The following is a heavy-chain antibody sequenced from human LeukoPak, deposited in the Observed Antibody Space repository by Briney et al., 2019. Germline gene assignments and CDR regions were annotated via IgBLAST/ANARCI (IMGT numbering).Heavy chain of an antibody. CDR1: GYTFTSYA. D-gene: IGHD3-9*01. CDR3: AAGILTGSDAFDI. V-gene: IGHV1-3*01. CDR2: INAGNGNT. J-gene: IGHJ3*02. Sequence: ASVTVSCKASGYTFTSYAMHWVRQAPGQRLEWMGWINAGNGNTKYSQKFQGRVTITRDTSASTAYMELSSLRSEDTAVYYCAAGILTGSDAFDIWGQGTMVTVSS.